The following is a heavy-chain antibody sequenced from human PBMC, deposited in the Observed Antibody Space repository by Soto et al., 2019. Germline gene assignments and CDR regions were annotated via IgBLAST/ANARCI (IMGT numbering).Heavy chain of an antibody. J-gene: IGHJ5*02. CDR3: ARLSRALNWFDP. V-gene: IGHV4-59*08. Sequence: QVQLQESGPGLVKPSETLSLTCTVSGGSISSYYWSWIRQPPGKGLEWIGYIYYTGSTNYNPSLKSRVTISVDTSKNQFSLNLSSVTAADTAVYYCARLSRALNWFDPWGQGTLVTVSS. CDR1: GGSISSYY. CDR2: IYYTGST.